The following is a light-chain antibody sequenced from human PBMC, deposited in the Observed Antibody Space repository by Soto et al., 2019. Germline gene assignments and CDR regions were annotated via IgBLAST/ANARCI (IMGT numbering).Light chain of an antibody. CDR2: AAS. Sequence: EIVLTQSPGTLSLSPGERATLSCRASQSVSSSYLAWYQQKPGQAPRLLIYAASTRATGIPDRFSGSGSGTDFTLTIDRLEPEDFAMYYCQQYSDSPPTFGQGTKVDIK. CDR1: QSVSSSY. J-gene: IGKJ1*01. CDR3: QQYSDSPPT. V-gene: IGKV3-20*01.